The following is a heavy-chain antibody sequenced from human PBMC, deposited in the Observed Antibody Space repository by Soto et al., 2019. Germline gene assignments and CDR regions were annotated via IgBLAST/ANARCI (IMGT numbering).Heavy chain of an antibody. CDR3: ARDAISSGYYLDFDY. D-gene: IGHD3-22*01. CDR1: GFTFSSYS. Sequence: PGGSLRLSCAASGFTFSSYSVNWVRQAPWKGLEWASSISSSSSYIYYADSVKGRFTISRDNAKNSLYLQMNSLRAEDTAVYYCARDAISSGYYLDFDYWGQGTLVTVCS. J-gene: IGHJ4*02. CDR2: ISSSSSYI. V-gene: IGHV3-21*01.